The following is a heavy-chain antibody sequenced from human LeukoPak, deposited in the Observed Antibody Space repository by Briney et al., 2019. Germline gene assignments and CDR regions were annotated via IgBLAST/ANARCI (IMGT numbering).Heavy chain of an antibody. D-gene: IGHD3-16*02. CDR2: IRYDGSNK. CDR1: GFTFSSYG. V-gene: IGHV3-30*02. J-gene: IGHJ6*03. Sequence: GGSLRLSCAASGFTFSSYGMHWVRQAPGKGLEWVAFIRYDGSNKYYADSVKGRFTISRDNSKNTLYLQMNSLRAEDTAVYYCAKHPGGFTGIVNYYYMDVWGEGTTVTVSS. CDR3: AKHPGGFTGIVNYYYMDV.